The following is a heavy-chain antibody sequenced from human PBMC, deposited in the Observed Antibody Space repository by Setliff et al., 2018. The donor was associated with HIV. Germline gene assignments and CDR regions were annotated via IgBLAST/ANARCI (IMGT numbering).Heavy chain of an antibody. CDR2: IIPIFGTA. CDR3: ARAEYNFWSGYSRVGYFDY. J-gene: IGHJ4*02. D-gene: IGHD3-3*01. V-gene: IGHV1-69*05. Sequence: SVKVSCKASGGTFSSYAISWVRQAPGQGLEWMGGIIPIFGTANYAQKFQGRLTITTDESTSTAYMELSSLRSEDTAVYYCARAEYNFWSGYSRVGYFDYWGQGTLVTVSS. CDR1: GGTFSSYA.